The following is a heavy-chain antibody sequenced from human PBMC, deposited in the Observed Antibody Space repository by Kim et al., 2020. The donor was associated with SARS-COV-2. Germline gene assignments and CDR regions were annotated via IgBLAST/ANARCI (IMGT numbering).Heavy chain of an antibody. CDR3: AREDSGMDV. Sequence: GTANYAQKYQGRGTITADKSTSTAYMGLSSLRSEDTAVYYCAREDSGMDVWGQGTTVTVSS. V-gene: IGHV1-69*06. CDR2: GTA. J-gene: IGHJ6*02.